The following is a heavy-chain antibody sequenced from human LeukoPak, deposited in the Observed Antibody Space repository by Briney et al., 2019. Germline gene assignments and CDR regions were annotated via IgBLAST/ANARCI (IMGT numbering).Heavy chain of an antibody. Sequence: GGSLRLSCAASGFTFSSYWMSWVRQAPGKGLEWVANIKQDGSEKYYVDSVKGRFTISRDNAKNSLYLQMNSLRAEYTAVYYCASGAYYDFWSGYYMGYYFDYWGQGTLVTVSS. CDR1: GFTFSSYW. J-gene: IGHJ4*02. CDR2: IKQDGSEK. D-gene: IGHD3-3*01. CDR3: ASGAYYDFWSGYYMGYYFDY. V-gene: IGHV3-7*01.